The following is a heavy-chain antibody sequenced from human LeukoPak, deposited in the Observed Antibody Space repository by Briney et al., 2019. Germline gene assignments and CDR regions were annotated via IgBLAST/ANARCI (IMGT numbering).Heavy chain of an antibody. D-gene: IGHD5-12*01. J-gene: IGHJ4*02. CDR2: INQDGSEE. Sequence: GGSLRLSCAASGFTFSNYWMTWFRQAPGKGLEWVAHINQDGSEEHYMDSVKARFTISRDNAKNSLSLQMNSLRAEDTAVYYCVRDGGVSGYDLLDYWGQGTLVTVSS. CDR3: VRDGGVSGYDLLDY. V-gene: IGHV3-7*01. CDR1: GFTFSNYW.